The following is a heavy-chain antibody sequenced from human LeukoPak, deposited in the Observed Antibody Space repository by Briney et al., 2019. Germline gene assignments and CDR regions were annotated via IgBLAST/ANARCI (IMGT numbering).Heavy chain of an antibody. CDR3: ARPSPPGDGYNPPDH. CDR2: ISHDGRTK. J-gene: IGHJ4*02. CDR1: GFNFDNFA. Sequence: GGSLRLSCVVSGFNFDNFAMHWVRQPLGKGLEWVAVISHDGRTKYYADSMRGRITISRDNSKNTLFLQMNNLRSEDTAVYFCARPSPPGDGYNPPDHWGQGTLVTVSS. V-gene: IGHV3-30*04. D-gene: IGHD5-24*01.